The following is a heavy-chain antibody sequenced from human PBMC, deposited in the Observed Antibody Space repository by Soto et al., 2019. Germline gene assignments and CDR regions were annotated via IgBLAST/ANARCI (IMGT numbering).Heavy chain of an antibody. CDR1: GGSISSSSYY. V-gene: IGHV4-39*01. Sequence: QLQLQESGPGLVKPSETLSLTCTVSGGSISSSSYYWGWIRQPPGKGLEWIGSIYYSGSTYYNPSLKSRVTISVDTSKNHFSLKLSSVTAADPAVYYCARQKSHSSGPSAYWGQGTLVTVSS. J-gene: IGHJ4*02. CDR2: IYYSGST. D-gene: IGHD3-22*01. CDR3: ARQKSHSSGPSAY.